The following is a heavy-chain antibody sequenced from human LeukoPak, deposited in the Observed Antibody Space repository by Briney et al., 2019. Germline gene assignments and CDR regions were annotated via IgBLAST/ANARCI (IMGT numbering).Heavy chain of an antibody. Sequence: PGGSLRLSCAASGFTFSSYSMNWVRQAPGKGLEWVSSISSSSSYIYYADSVKGRFTISRDNAKNSLYLQMNSLRAEDTAEYYCARHGVPAATRSWFDPWGQGTLVTVSS. J-gene: IGHJ5*02. CDR1: GFTFSSYS. V-gene: IGHV3-21*01. CDR3: ARHGVPAATRSWFDP. D-gene: IGHD2-2*01. CDR2: ISSSSSYI.